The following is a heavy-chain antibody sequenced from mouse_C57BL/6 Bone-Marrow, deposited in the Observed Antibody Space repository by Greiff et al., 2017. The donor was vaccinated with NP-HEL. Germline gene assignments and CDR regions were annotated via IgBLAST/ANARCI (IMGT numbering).Heavy chain of an antibody. Sequence: VQLQQSGPELVKPGASVKISCKASGYSFTGYYMHWVKQSHGNILDWIGYIYPYNGVSSYNQKFKGKSTLTVDNSSSTAYMELSSLTSEDSAVYYCAKLGRSYYYAMDYWGQGTSVTVSS. V-gene: IGHV1-31*01. CDR2: IYPYNGVS. CDR1: GYSFTGYY. J-gene: IGHJ4*01. D-gene: IGHD4-1*01. CDR3: AKLGRSYYYAMDY.